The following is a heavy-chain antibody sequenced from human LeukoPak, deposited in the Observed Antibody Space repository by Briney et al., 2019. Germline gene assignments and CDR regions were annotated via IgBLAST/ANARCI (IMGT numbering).Heavy chain of an antibody. J-gene: IGHJ3*02. CDR2: IYYSGST. CDR1: GGSISSYY. Sequence: SETLSLTCTVSGGSISSYYWSWIRQSPGKGLEWIGYIYYSGSTNYNPSLKSRVTISVDTSKNQFSLKLSSVTAADTAVYYCARRTYYDFWSGYAFDIWGQGTMVTVSS. CDR3: ARRTYYDFWSGYAFDI. D-gene: IGHD3-3*01. V-gene: IGHV4-59*01.